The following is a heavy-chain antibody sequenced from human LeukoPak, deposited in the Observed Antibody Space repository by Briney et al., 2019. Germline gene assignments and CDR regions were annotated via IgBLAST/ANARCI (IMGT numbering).Heavy chain of an antibody. Sequence: SETLSLTCAVYGGSFSGYYWSWIRQPPGKGLEWIGEINHSGSTNYNPSLKSRVTISVDTSKNQFSLKLSSVTAADTAVYYCARGRYYDSSGYYSYYYYYMDVWGKGTMVTVSS. D-gene: IGHD3-22*01. CDR2: INHSGST. CDR1: GGSFSGYY. CDR3: ARGRYYDSSGYYSYYYYYMDV. V-gene: IGHV4-34*01. J-gene: IGHJ6*03.